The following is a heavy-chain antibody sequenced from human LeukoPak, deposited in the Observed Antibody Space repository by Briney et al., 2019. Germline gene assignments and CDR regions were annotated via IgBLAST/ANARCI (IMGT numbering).Heavy chain of an antibody. CDR3: ARGRSRIAVALGNWFDP. Sequence: ASVKVSCKASGYTFTGYYMHWVRQAPGQGLEWMGWINPNSGGTNYAQKFQGRVTMTRDTSISTAYMELSRLRSDDTAVYYCARGRSRIAVALGNWFDPWGQGTLVTVSS. CDR2: INPNSGGT. CDR1: GYTFTGYY. J-gene: IGHJ5*02. D-gene: IGHD6-19*01. V-gene: IGHV1-2*02.